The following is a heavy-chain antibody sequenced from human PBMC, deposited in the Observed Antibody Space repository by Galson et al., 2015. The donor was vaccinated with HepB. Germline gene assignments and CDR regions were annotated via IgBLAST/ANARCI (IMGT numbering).Heavy chain of an antibody. CDR1: GFTVSSNY. J-gene: IGHJ4*02. V-gene: IGHV3-53*01. CDR3: ARATTVTHFDY. D-gene: IGHD4-17*01. CDR2: IYSGGST. Sequence: SLRLSCAASGFTVSSNYMSWVRQAPGKGLEWVSVIYSGGSTYYADSVKGRFTISRDNSKNTLYLQMNSLRAEDTAVYYCARATTVTHFDYWGQGTLVTVSS.